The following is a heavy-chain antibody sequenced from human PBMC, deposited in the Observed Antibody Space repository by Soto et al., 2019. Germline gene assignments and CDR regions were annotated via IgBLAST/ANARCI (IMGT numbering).Heavy chain of an antibody. V-gene: IGHV4-39*01. D-gene: IGHD2-2*02. CDR1: GGSISSSSYY. CDR2: IYYSGST. Sequence: SETLSLTCTVSGGSISSSSYYWGWIRQPPGKGLEWIGSIYYSGSTYYNPSLKSRVTISVDTSKNQVSLKLSSVTAADTAVYYCARQPDCSSTSCYMIPMAIVDYWGQGTLVTVSS. J-gene: IGHJ4*02. CDR3: ARQPDCSSTSCYMIPMAIVDY.